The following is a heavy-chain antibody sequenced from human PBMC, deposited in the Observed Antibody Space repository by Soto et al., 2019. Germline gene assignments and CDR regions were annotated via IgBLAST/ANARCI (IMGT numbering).Heavy chain of an antibody. CDR3: ARYSSGWYVGWGRWSYFDY. V-gene: IGHV1-69*12. J-gene: IGHJ4*02. Sequence: QVQLVQSGAEVKKPGSSVKVSCKASGGTFSSYAISWVRQAPGQGLEWMGGIIPIFGTANYAQKFQGRVTITADESTSTAYMELSSLRSEDTAVYCCARYSSGWYVGWGRWSYFDYWGQGTLVTVSS. D-gene: IGHD6-19*01. CDR1: GGTFSSYA. CDR2: IIPIFGTA.